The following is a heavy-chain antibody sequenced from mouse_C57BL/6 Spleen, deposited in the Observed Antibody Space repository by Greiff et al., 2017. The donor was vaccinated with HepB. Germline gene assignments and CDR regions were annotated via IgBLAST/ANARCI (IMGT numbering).Heavy chain of an antibody. Sequence: QVQLKQPGAELVKPGASVKLSCKASGYTFTSYWMHWVKQRPGQGLEWIGMIHPNSGSTNYNEKFKSKATLTVDKSSSTAYMQLSSLTSEDSAVYYCARAGVGLGRYFDYWGQGTTLTVSS. CDR1: GYTFTSYW. J-gene: IGHJ2*01. V-gene: IGHV1-64*01. D-gene: IGHD4-1*01. CDR2: IHPNSGST. CDR3: ARAGVGLGRYFDY.